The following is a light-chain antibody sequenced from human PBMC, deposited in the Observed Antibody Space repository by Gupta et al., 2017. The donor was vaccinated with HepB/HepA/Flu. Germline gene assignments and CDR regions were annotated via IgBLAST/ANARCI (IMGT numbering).Light chain of an antibody. Sequence: QSVLTPPPSASGPPGQRVTISCSGSSSNIGSNTVNWYQQLPGTAPKLLIYSNNQRPSGVPDRFSGSKSGTSASLAISGLQSEDEADYYCAAWDDSRNGPWVFGGGTKLTVL. J-gene: IGLJ3*02. CDR2: SNN. V-gene: IGLV1-44*01. CDR1: SSNIGSNT. CDR3: AAWDDSRNGPWV.